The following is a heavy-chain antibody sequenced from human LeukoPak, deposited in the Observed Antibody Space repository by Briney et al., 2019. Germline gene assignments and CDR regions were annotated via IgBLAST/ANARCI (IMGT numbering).Heavy chain of an antibody. CDR3: ARARGFYAYDFWSGYRLDY. D-gene: IGHD3-3*01. CDR2: IIPIFGTA. Sequence: GASVKVSCKASGGTFSSYAISWVRQAPGQGLEWMGGIIPIFGTANYAQKFQGRVTITTDESTSTAYMELSSLRSEDTAVYYCARARGFYAYDFWSGYRLDYWGQGTLVTVSS. J-gene: IGHJ4*02. CDR1: GGTFSSYA. V-gene: IGHV1-69*05.